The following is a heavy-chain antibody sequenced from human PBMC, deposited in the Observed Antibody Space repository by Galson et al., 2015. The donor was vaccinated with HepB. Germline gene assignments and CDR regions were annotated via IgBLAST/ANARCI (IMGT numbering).Heavy chain of an antibody. J-gene: IGHJ3*02. D-gene: IGHD4-17*01. V-gene: IGHV3-48*01. CDR2: ISSSSSTI. Sequence: SLRLSCAASGFTFSSYSMNWVRQAPGKGLEWVSYISSSSSTIYYADSVKGRFTISRDNAKNSLYLQMNSLRAEDTAVYYCATPPETTVTSQDAFDIWGQGTMVTVSS. CDR3: ATPPETTVTSQDAFDI. CDR1: GFTFSSYS.